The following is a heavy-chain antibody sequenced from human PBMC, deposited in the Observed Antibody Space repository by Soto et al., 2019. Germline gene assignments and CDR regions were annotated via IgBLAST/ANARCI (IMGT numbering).Heavy chain of an antibody. CDR3: AKAPRTLTYYDFWRGYYTPYYCDY. CDR1: GFTFSSYA. V-gene: IGHV3-23*01. J-gene: IGHJ4*02. D-gene: IGHD3-3*01. CDR2: ISGRGGST. Sequence: EVPLLESGGGLVQPGGSLRLSCAASGFTFSSYAMSWVRQAPGKGLEWVSAISGRGGSTYYADSGQGRFTIARDNSKKTLYLPMNSLRAEDTAVYYCAKAPRTLTYYDFWRGYYTPYYCDYWGQGTLVTVSS.